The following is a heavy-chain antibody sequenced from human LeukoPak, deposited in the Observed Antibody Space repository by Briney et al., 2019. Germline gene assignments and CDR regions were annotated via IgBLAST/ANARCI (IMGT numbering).Heavy chain of an antibody. Sequence: SETLSLTCTVSGGSISSGGYYWSWIRQPPGKGLEWIGYIYYSGSTNYDPSLRSRVTMSVDTSKNQFSLRLTSVSAADTAVYYCARSLGLSYFDPWGQGTLVTVSS. CDR3: ARSLGLSYFDP. J-gene: IGHJ5*02. V-gene: IGHV4-61*08. CDR2: IYYSGST. D-gene: IGHD1-26*01. CDR1: GGSISSGGYY.